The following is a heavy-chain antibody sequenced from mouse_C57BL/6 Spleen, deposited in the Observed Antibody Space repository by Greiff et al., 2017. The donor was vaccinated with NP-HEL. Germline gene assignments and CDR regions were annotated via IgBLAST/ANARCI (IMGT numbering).Heavy chain of an antibody. D-gene: IGHD2-1*01. J-gene: IGHJ3*01. CDR2: INYDGSST. V-gene: IGHV5-16*01. CDR3: ARDRGYYGKEGFAY. Sequence: EVKLVESEGGLVQPGSSMKLSCTASGFTFSDYYMAWVRQVPEKGLEWVANINYDGSSTYYLDSLKSRFIISRDNAKNILYLQMSSLKSEDTATYYCARDRGYYGKEGFAYWGQGTLVTVSA. CDR1: GFTFSDYY.